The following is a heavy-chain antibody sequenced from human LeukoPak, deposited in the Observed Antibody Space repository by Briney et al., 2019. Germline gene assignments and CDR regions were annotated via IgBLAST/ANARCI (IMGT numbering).Heavy chain of an antibody. D-gene: IGHD1-26*01. J-gene: IGHJ5*02. CDR3: ARDIGATNWFDP. CDR2: INSDGRST. V-gene: IGHV3-74*01. Sequence: GVSLRLSCAASGFTFSSYWMHWVRHAPGKGLVWVSRINSDGRSTSYADSVKGRFTISRDNAKNTLYLQMNSLRAEDTAVYYCARDIGATNWFDPWGQGTLVTVSS. CDR1: GFTFSSYW.